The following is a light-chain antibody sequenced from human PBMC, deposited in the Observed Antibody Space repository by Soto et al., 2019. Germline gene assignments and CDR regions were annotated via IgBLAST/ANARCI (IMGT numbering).Light chain of an antibody. Sequence: QPVLTQPPSVSGAPGQRVTISCTGSSSNIGAGYDVHWYQQLPGTAPKLLIYGNTNRPSGVPDRFSGSKSGTSASLAITGLQAADEADYYCQSYDSSLSVVVFGGGTKVTVL. CDR3: QSYDSSLSVVV. J-gene: IGLJ2*01. CDR2: GNT. V-gene: IGLV1-40*01. CDR1: SSNIGAGYD.